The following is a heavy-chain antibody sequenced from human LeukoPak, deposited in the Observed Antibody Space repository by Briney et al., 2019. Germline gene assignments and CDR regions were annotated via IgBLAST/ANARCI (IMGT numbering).Heavy chain of an antibody. CDR2: INPNSGGT. J-gene: IGHJ6*03. Sequence: ASVKVSCKASGYTFTGYYMHWVRQAPGQGLEWMGWINPNSGGTNYAQKFQGRVTMTRDTSISTAYMELSSLRSEDTAVYYCAREMTMRYYYYMDVWGKGTTVTISS. D-gene: IGHD4/OR15-4a*01. CDR1: GYTFTGYY. V-gene: IGHV1-2*02. CDR3: AREMTMRYYYYMDV.